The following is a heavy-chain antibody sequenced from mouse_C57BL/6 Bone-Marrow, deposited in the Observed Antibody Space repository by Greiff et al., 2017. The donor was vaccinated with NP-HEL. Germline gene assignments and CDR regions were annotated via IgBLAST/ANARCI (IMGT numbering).Heavy chain of an antibody. J-gene: IGHJ4*01. CDR1: GFTFSSYG. CDR2: ISSGGSYT. CDR3: AIHDVRDYAMDY. Sequence: EVHLVESGGDLVQPGGSLKLSCAASGFTFSSYGMSWVRQTHDKRLAWVATISSGGSYTYYPHSVKGRFTISRDNAKNTLYLQMSSLKSEDTAMYYCAIHDVRDYAMDYWGQGTSVTVSS. D-gene: IGHD2-3*01. V-gene: IGHV5-6*01.